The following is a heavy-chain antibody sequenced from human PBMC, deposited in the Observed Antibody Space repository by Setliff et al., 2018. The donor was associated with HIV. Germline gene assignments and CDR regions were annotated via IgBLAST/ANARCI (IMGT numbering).Heavy chain of an antibody. V-gene: IGHV4-59*11. CDR2: IYYSGST. J-gene: IGHJ4*02. CDR3: ARFCDSSGYYKGFVDYFDY. CDR1: GGTISSHS. D-gene: IGHD3-22*01. Sequence: PSATLSLTCTVSGGTISSHSWSWIRQPPGKGLEWIGSIYYSGSTNYNPSLKSRVTLSVDTSKNQFSLKLSSVTAADTAVYYFARFCDSSGYYKGFVDYFDYWGQGTLVTVSS.